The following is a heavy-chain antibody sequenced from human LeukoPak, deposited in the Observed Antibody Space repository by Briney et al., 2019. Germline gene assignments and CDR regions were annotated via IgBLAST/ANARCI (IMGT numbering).Heavy chain of an antibody. Sequence: GGSLRLSCAASGFTFSSYAMSWVRQAPGKGLEWVSAISGSGGSTYYADSVKGRFTISRDNSKNTLYLQMNSLRAEDTAVYYCARDSGIFGRPFDYWGQGTLVTVSS. CDR3: ARDSGIFGRPFDY. CDR2: ISGSGGST. V-gene: IGHV3-23*01. J-gene: IGHJ4*02. CDR1: GFTFSSYA. D-gene: IGHD3-3*02.